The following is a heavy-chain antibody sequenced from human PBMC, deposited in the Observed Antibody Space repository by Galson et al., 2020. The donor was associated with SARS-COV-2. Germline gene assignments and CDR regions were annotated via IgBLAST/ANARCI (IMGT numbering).Heavy chain of an antibody. CDR2: IWYDGSNK. D-gene: IGHD3-10*01. V-gene: IGHV3-33*06. J-gene: IGHJ5*02. Sequence: GESLKISCAASGFTFSSYGMHWVRQAPGKGLEWVAVIWYDGSNKYYADSVKGRFTISRDNSKNTLYLQMNSLRAEDTAVYYCAKSLLLWFGELSSWGQGTLVTVSS. CDR3: AKSLLLWFGELSS. CDR1: GFTFSSYG.